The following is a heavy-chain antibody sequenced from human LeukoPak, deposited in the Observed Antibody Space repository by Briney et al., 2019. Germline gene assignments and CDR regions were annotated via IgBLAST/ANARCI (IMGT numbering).Heavy chain of an antibody. V-gene: IGHV1-2*02. CDR3: ASGSGTYSPDY. CDR2: ITPNSGGT. Sequence: ASVTVSCKASGYTFTGRYLHWVRQAPGQGREWMGWITPNSGGTNYAQNFQGRVTMTRDTSITTAYMELSSLRSDDTAVYYCASGSGTYSPDYWGQGTLVSVSS. CDR1: GYTFTGRY. D-gene: IGHD3-10*01. J-gene: IGHJ4*02.